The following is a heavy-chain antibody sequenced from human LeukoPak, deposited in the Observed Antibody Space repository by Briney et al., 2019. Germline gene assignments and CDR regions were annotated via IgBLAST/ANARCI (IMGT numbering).Heavy chain of an antibody. CDR2: ISGSGGST. CDR3: AKGVKSSGWYPQIDY. V-gene: IGHV3-23*01. J-gene: IGHJ4*02. D-gene: IGHD6-19*01. Sequence: GGSLRLSCAASGFTFSSYAMSWVRQAPGKGREWGSAISGSGGSTYYADSVKGRFTISRDNSKNTLYLQMNSLTAEDTAVYYCAKGVKSSGWYPQIDYWGQGTLVTVSS. CDR1: GFTFSSYA.